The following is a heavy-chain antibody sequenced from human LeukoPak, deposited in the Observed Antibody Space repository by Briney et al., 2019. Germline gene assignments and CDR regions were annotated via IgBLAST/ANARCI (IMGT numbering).Heavy chain of an antibody. CDR1: GYTFTGYY. CDR3: AGSEYYYDSGGYYYSPDKGAFDI. J-gene: IGHJ3*02. Sequence: GASVKVSCKASGYTFTGYYMHWVRQAPGQGLEWMGWINPNSGGTNYAQKFQGRVTMTRDTSISTAYMELSRLRSDDTAVYYCAGSEYYYDSGGYYYSPDKGAFDIWGQGTMVTVSS. CDR2: INPNSGGT. V-gene: IGHV1-2*02. D-gene: IGHD3-22*01.